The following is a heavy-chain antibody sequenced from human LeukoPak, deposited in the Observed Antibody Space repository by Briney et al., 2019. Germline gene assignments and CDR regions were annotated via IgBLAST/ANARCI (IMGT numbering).Heavy chain of an antibody. J-gene: IGHJ5*02. V-gene: IGHV3-13*01. CDR3: VRGGVGFDP. Sequence: GGSLRLSCAASGFTFSTYDMHWVRQATGEGLEWVSGIGSRGDTYYLGSVKGRFTISRDNAKNALYLQMNSLRAGDTAVYYCVRGGVGFDPWGQGILVTVSS. D-gene: IGHD1-26*01. CDR2: IGSRGDT. CDR1: GFTFSTYD.